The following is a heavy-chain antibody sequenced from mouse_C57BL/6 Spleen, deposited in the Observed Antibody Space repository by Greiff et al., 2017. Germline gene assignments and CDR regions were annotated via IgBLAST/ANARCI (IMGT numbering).Heavy chain of an antibody. Sequence: QVQLQQPGAELVRPGTSVMLSCKASGYTFTSYWLHWVKQRPGQGLEWIGVIDPSDSYTNYNQKFKGNATLTVDTSSSTAYMQLSSLTSEDSAVYYCARGTTTVDYYAMDYWGQGTSVTVSS. CDR3: ARGTTTVDYYAMDY. V-gene: IGHV1-59*01. CDR1: GYTFTSYW. J-gene: IGHJ4*01. CDR2: IDPSDSYT. D-gene: IGHD1-1*01.